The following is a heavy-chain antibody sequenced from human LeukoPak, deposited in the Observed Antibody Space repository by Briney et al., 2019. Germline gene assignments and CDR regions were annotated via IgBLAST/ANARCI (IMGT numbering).Heavy chain of an antibody. CDR2: ISAYNGNT. CDR3: ARTGPRGTERYYDFWSGYYSWLDP. J-gene: IGHJ5*02. V-gene: IGHV1-18*01. D-gene: IGHD3-3*01. CDR1: GYTFTSYG. Sequence: ASVKVSCKASGYTFTSYGISWVRQAPGQGVEWMGWISAYNGNTNYAQKLQGRVTMTTDTSTSTAYMELRSLRSDDTAVYYCARTGPRGTERYYDFWSGYYSWLDPWGQGTLVTVSS.